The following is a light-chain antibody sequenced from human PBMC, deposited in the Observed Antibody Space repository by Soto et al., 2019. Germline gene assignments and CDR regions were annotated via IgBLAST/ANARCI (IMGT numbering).Light chain of an antibody. CDR2: AAS. Sequence: DIQMTQSPSSLSASVGDRVTITCRASQSISGYLNWFQQKPGKAPRLLIYAASSLQSGVPSRFSGSGSGTDFILTISSLQPEDCATYYCQQSYSTPQTFGQGTKVDIK. V-gene: IGKV1-39*01. J-gene: IGKJ1*01. CDR3: QQSYSTPQT. CDR1: QSISGY.